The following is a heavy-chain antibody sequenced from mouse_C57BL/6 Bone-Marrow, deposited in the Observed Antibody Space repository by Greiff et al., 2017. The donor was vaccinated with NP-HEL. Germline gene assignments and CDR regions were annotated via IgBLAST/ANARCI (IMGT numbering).Heavy chain of an antibody. V-gene: IGHV1-64*01. CDR2: IHPNSGST. D-gene: IGHD2-3*01. J-gene: IGHJ3*01. CDR3: ARWDDGYSFAY. Sequence: QVQLKESGAELVKPGASVKLSCKASGYTFTSYWMHWVKQRPGQGLEWIGMIHPNSGSTNYNEKFKSKATLTVDKSSSTAYMQRSSLTSEDSAVYYCARWDDGYSFAYWCQGTLVTVSA. CDR1: GYTFTSYW.